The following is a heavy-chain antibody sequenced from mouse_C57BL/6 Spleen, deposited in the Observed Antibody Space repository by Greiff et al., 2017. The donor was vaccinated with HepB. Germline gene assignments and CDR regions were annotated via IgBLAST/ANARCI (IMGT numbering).Heavy chain of an antibody. CDR1: GFSLTSYA. Sequence: VQLQESGPGLVAPSQSLSITCTVSGFSLTSYAISWVRQPPGKGLEWLGVIWTGGGTNYNSALKSRLSISKDNSKSQVFLKMNSLQTDDTARYYCAIYSNYVKGAMDYWGQGTSVTVSS. CDR2: IWTGGGT. D-gene: IGHD2-5*01. J-gene: IGHJ4*01. CDR3: AIYSNYVKGAMDY. V-gene: IGHV2-9-1*01.